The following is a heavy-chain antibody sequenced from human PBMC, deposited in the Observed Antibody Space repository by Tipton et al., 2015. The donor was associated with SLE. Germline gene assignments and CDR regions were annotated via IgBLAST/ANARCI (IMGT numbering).Heavy chain of an antibody. CDR1: GGSFSDYY. CDR3: ARAPGLDRDYSYYYYMDV. J-gene: IGHJ6*03. CDR2: INHSGGT. D-gene: IGHD3/OR15-3a*01. V-gene: IGHV4-34*01. Sequence: TLSLTCAVYGGSFSDYYWSWIRQPPGKGLEWIGEINHSGGTNYNPSLESRVTISVDTSKNQFSLKLSSVTAADTAVYFCARAPGLDRDYSYYYYMDVWGKGTTVTASS.